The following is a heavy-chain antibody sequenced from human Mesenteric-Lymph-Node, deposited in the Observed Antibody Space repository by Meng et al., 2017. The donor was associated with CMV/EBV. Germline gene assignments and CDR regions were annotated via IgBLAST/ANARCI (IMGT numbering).Heavy chain of an antibody. Sequence: TGYYMHWVRQAPGQGLEWMGRSNPNSGGTNYAQKFQGRVTMTRETSISTAYMELSRLRSDDTAVYYCARALTYYGSGSYHGKYYYFDYWGQGTLVTVSS. CDR1: TGYY. CDR3: ARALTYYGSGSYHGKYYYFDY. CDR2: SNPNSGGT. D-gene: IGHD3-10*01. V-gene: IGHV1-2*06. J-gene: IGHJ4*02.